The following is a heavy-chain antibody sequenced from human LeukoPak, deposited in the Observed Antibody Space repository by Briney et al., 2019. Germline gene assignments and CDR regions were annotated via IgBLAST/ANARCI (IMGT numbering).Heavy chain of an antibody. V-gene: IGHV3-7*01. D-gene: IGHD3-10*01. Sequence: PGGSLRLSCAASGFTFSSYWMSRVRQAPGKGLEWVANIKQDGSEKYYVDSVKGRFTISRDNAKNSLYLQMNSLRAEDTAVYYCARELGGYGSGSFDYWGQGTLVTVSS. J-gene: IGHJ4*02. CDR1: GFTFSSYW. CDR2: IKQDGSEK. CDR3: ARELGGYGSGSFDY.